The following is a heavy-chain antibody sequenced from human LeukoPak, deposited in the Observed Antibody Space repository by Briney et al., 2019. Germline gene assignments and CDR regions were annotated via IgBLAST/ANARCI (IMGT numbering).Heavy chain of an antibody. Sequence: QPGGSLRLSCAASGFTFSSYEMNWVRQAPGKGLEWVSYISSSGSTIYYADSVKGRFTISRDNAKNSLYLQMNSLRAEDTAVYYCARGEAIVGAENYYMDVWGKGTTVTVSS. CDR3: ARGEAIVGAENYYMDV. CDR2: ISSSGSTI. D-gene: IGHD1-26*01. V-gene: IGHV3-48*03. CDR1: GFTFSSYE. J-gene: IGHJ6*03.